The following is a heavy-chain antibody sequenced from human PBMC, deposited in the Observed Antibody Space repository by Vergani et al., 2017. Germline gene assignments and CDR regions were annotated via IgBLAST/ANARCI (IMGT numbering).Heavy chain of an antibody. Sequence: QVQLEESGPGLVKPSETLSLTCTVSGGSFNTYYWSWIRQSPGKGLEWIGYIYSTGSTNYNPSLNSRVTMPVDTSKNQFPLKLRSVTAADTDVYFCARVMGREGATDGYRLEGMDIWGQGTTVTISS. CDR1: GGSFNTYY. CDR3: ARVMGREGATDGYRLEGMDI. D-gene: IGHD5-24*01. J-gene: IGHJ6*02. V-gene: IGHV4-59*13. CDR2: IYSTGST.